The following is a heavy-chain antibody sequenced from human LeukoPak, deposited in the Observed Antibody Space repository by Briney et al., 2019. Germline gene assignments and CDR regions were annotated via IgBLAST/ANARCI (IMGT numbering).Heavy chain of an antibody. D-gene: IGHD3-10*01. CDR2: IIPIFGTA. CDR3: ATAMVRGVTRYYYYYYMDV. V-gene: IGHV1-69*13. CDR1: GGTFSSYA. J-gene: IGHJ6*03. Sequence: APVKVSCKASGGTFSSYAISWVRQAPGQGLEWMGGIIPIFGTANYAQKFQGRVTITADESTSTAYMELSSLRSEDTAVYYCATAMVRGVTRYYYYYYMDVWGKGTTVTISS.